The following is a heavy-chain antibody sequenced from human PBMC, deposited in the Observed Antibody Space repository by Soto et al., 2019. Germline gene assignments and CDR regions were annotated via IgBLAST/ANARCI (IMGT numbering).Heavy chain of an antibody. Sequence: EVQLLESGGGLVQPGGSLSLSCAASGFTFSSYAMSWVRQAPGTGLEWVYVISGSGGSTYYADSVTSGFTISRDNSTKRLYMQMNSLRAEDTAVYYCAKREYRSGWYGGYVDYWGQGTLVTVSS. J-gene: IGHJ4*02. CDR2: ISGSGGST. V-gene: IGHV3-23*01. CDR3: AKREYRSGWYGGYVDY. CDR1: GFTFSSYA. D-gene: IGHD6-19*01.